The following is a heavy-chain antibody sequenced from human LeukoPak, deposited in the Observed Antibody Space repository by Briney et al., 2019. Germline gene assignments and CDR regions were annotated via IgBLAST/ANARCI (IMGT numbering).Heavy chain of an antibody. CDR3: ARGYSSWNP. CDR2: IYYSGST. V-gene: IGHV4-59*01. J-gene: IGHJ1*01. Sequence: PSETLSLTCTVSGGSISIYYWSWIRQPPGKGLEWIGYIYYSGSTNYNPSLKSRVTISVDTSKNQFSLKLSSVTAADTAVYYCARGYSSWNPWGQGTLVTVSS. CDR1: GGSISIYY. D-gene: IGHD6-13*01.